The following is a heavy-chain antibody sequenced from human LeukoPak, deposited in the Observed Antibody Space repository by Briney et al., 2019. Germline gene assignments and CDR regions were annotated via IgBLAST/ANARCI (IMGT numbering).Heavy chain of an antibody. CDR3: AKRMGPSIAATDLDY. CDR2: INTDGRST. J-gene: IGHJ4*02. D-gene: IGHD6-13*01. CDR1: GFTLSSYW. Sequence: GGSLRLSCAASGFTLSSYWMHWVRQAPGKGLEWVSRINTDGRSTTYADSVKGRFTISRDNAKNTVYLQMNSLRADDTAVYYCAKRMGPSIAATDLDYWGQGSLVTVSS. V-gene: IGHV3-74*03.